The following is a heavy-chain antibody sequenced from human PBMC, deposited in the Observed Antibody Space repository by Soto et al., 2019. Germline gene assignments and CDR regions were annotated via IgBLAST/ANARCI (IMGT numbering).Heavy chain of an antibody. CDR1: GGSISSYS. Sequence: QVQLQESGPGLVKPSETLSLTCTVSGGSISSYSWSWIRQPPGQGLGWIGYIYYSGSTNYNPSLKSRVTISVDTSKDQFSLKLNSVTAADTAVYYCARGSDAYNHYFDYWGQGTLVTVSS. V-gene: IGHV4-59*01. J-gene: IGHJ4*02. D-gene: IGHD1-1*01. CDR3: ARGSDAYNHYFDY. CDR2: IYYSGST.